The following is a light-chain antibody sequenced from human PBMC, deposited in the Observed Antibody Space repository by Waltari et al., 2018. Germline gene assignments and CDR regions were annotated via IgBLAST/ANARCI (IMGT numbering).Light chain of an antibody. Sequence: EIVLTQSPPPLSLSTGERATLSCRASQSVSNYLAWYPQRPGQAPRVLIYDASSRATGIPTRFSGSGSGTDFTLTISSLQPEDSAVYYCQQRVHWPMYTFGQGTKLEIK. J-gene: IGKJ2*01. CDR2: DAS. CDR3: QQRVHWPMYT. V-gene: IGKV3-11*01. CDR1: QSVSNY.